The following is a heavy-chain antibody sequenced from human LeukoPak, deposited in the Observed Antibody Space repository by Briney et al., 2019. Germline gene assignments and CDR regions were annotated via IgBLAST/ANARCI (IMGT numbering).Heavy chain of an antibody. J-gene: IGHJ4*02. CDR2: ISYDGSNK. CDR3: AKDPSKYNYYGSGSLSLGVDY. D-gene: IGHD3-10*01. Sequence: GRSLRLSCAASGFTFSSYGMHWVRQAPGKGLEWVAVISYDGSNKYYADSVKGRLTISRDNSKNTLYLQMNSLRAEDTAVYYCAKDPSKYNYYGSGSLSLGVDYWGQGTLVTVSS. CDR1: GFTFSSYG. V-gene: IGHV3-30*18.